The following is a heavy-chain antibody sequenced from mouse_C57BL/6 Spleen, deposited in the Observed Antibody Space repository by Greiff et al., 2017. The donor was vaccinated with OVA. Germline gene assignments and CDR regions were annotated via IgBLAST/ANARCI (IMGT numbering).Heavy chain of an antibody. D-gene: IGHD1-1*01. CDR2: FYPGSGSI. J-gene: IGHJ2*01. CDR1: GYTFTEYT. Sequence: VKLVESGAELVKPGASVKLSCKASGYTFTEYTIHWVKQRSGQGLEWIGWFYPGSGSIKYNEKFKDKATLTADKSSSTVYMELSRLTSEDSAVYFCARHERDYYGSSWGYFDYWGQGTTLTVSS. V-gene: IGHV1-62-2*01. CDR3: ARHERDYYGSSWGYFDY.